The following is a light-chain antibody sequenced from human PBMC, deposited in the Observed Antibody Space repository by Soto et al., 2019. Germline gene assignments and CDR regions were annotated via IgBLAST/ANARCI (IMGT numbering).Light chain of an antibody. CDR2: GAS. CDR3: QQYNNWPPWT. CDR1: QSVSSSY. Sequence: EIVMTQSPGTLSLSPGERATLSCRASQSVSSSYLAWYQQKPGQAPRLLIYGASTRATGIPARFSGSGSGTEFTLTISSLRSEDFAVYYCQQYNNWPPWTFCQGTKVDIK. V-gene: IGKV3-15*01. J-gene: IGKJ1*01.